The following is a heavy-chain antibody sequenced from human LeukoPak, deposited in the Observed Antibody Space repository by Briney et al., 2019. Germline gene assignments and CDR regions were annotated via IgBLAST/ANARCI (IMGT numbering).Heavy chain of an antibody. D-gene: IGHD1-1*01. Sequence: GGSLRLSCSASGFTFSSYDVTWVRQAPGKGLEYLSSISSSAAKTYYPDSVKGRFTISRDNSKNTVYLEINSLRAEDTAVYYCAKRLSYYFDHWGQGTLVTVSS. V-gene: IGHV3-23*01. J-gene: IGHJ4*02. CDR1: GFTFSSYD. CDR3: AKRLSYYFDH. CDR2: ISSSAAKT.